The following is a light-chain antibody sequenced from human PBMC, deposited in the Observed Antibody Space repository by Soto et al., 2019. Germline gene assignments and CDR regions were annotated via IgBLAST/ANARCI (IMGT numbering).Light chain of an antibody. V-gene: IGLV1-40*01. CDR1: SSNIGAGYD. J-gene: IGLJ1*01. Sequence: QSVLTQPPSLSGAPGQRVTISCSGSSSNIGAGYDVHWYQHFPGTAPKLLIYGNTNRPSGVPDRFSGSKSGTSASLAITGLQAEDEADYYCQSYDTSLSGSRVFGTGTKLTVL. CDR2: GNT. CDR3: QSYDTSLSGSRV.